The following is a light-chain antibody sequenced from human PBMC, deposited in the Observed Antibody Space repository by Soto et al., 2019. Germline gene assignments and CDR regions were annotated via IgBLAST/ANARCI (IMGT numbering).Light chain of an antibody. Sequence: EIVMTQSPATLSVSPGERATLSCRASQSVSSNLAWYQQTPGQAPRLLIYGASTRATGIPARFSGSGSGTEFTLTISSLQSEDFAVYYCQQYNNCPPWTFGQGTKVEIK. CDR3: QQYNNCPPWT. V-gene: IGKV3-15*01. CDR2: GAS. CDR1: QSVSSN. J-gene: IGKJ1*01.